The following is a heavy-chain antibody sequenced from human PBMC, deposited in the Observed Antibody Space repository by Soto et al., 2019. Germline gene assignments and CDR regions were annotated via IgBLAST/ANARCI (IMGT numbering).Heavy chain of an antibody. Sequence: PSETLSLTCSVSGGSISSGAYYWSWIRQYPGKGLEWIGYIYYSGKTFYNPSLKSRISISLDTSKNQFSLTLSSVTAADTAVYYCARDMMSAQLLGWFDPWGQGILVTVSS. J-gene: IGHJ5*02. V-gene: IGHV4-31*03. D-gene: IGHD1-1*01. CDR1: GGSISSGAYY. CDR2: IYYSGKT. CDR3: ARDMMSAQLLGWFDP.